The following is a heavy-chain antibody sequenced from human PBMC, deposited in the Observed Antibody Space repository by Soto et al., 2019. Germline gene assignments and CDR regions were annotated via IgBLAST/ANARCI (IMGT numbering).Heavy chain of an antibody. Sequence: SVKVSCKASGGTFSSYAISWVRQAPGQGLEWMGGIIPIFGTANYAQKFQGRVTITADESTSTAYMELSSLRSEDTAVYYCARDEYYYDSSGYYFVYYGMDVWGQGTTVTVSS. V-gene: IGHV1-69*13. D-gene: IGHD3-22*01. CDR2: IIPIFGTA. CDR1: GGTFSSYA. J-gene: IGHJ6*02. CDR3: ARDEYYYDSSGYYFVYYGMDV.